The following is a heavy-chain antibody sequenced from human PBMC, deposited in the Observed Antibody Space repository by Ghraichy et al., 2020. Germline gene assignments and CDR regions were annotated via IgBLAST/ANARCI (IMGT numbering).Heavy chain of an antibody. J-gene: IGHJ4*02. CDR3: ARDYYYDSSGLD. V-gene: IGHV1-2*02. D-gene: IGHD3-22*01. CDR2: INPNSGGT. Sequence: ASVKVSCKASGYTFTGYYMHWVRQAPGQGLEWMGWINPNSGGTNYAQKFQGRVTMTRDTSISTAYMELSRLRSDDTAVYYCARDYYYDSSGLDWGQGTLVTVSS. CDR1: GYTFTGYY.